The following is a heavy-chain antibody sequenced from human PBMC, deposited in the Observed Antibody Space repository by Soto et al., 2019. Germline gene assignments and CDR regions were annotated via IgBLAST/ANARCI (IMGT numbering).Heavy chain of an antibody. CDR3: ARLNQPGYYDSSGYSDY. CDR2: IYYSGST. D-gene: IGHD3-22*01. V-gene: IGHV4-39*01. J-gene: IGHJ4*02. CDR1: GGSISSSSYY. Sequence: QLQLQESGPGLVKPSETLSLTCTVSGGSISSSSYYWGWIRQPPGKGLEWIGSIYYSGSTYYNPSLKSRVTISVDTSKNQFSLKLSSVTAADTAVYYCARLNQPGYYDSSGYSDYWGQGTLVTVSS.